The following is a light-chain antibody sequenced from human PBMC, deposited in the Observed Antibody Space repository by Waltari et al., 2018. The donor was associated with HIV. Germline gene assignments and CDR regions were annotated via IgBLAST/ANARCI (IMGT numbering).Light chain of an antibody. V-gene: IGLV2-23*02. CDR2: DVF. CDR1: SSDVGGYNF. J-gene: IGLJ3*02. Sequence: QSALTQPASVSGSPGQSITVSCTGTSSDVGGYNFVSWYQQHPGKAPKLLIFDVFKRPAGVSERFSGSRSGNTASLTVSGLQAEDEADYYCCSYAGSRTWVFGGGTALTVL. CDR3: CSYAGSRTWV.